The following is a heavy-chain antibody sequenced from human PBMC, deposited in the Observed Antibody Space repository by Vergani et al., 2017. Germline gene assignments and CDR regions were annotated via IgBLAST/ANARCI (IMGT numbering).Heavy chain of an antibody. Sequence: EVQLVESGGALVQPGGSLRLSCAASGFTFSTYWMHWVRQAPGKGLVWVSRINPDDSTTNYADSSKGRFTISRDNAKNTLYLQMNSLRVEDTAVYSCAREPPFGSGYYHPNWFDPWGQGTLVTVSS. CDR1: GFTFSTYW. CDR2: INPDDSTT. V-gene: IGHV3-74*01. D-gene: IGHD3-22*01. CDR3: AREPPFGSGYYHPNWFDP. J-gene: IGHJ5*02.